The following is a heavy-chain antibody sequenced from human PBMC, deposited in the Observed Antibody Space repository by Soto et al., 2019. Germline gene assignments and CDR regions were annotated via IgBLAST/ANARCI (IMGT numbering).Heavy chain of an antibody. J-gene: IGHJ5*02. CDR2: INHSGST. Sequence: SETLSLTCNVSGGSIRSYYWSWIRQPPGKGLEWIGEINHSGSTNYNPSLKSRVTISVDTSKNQFSLKLSSVTAADTAVYYCARGRVAAAGGDWFDPWGQGTLVTAPQ. CDR1: GGSIRSYY. V-gene: IGHV4-34*01. CDR3: ARGRVAAAGGDWFDP. D-gene: IGHD6-13*01.